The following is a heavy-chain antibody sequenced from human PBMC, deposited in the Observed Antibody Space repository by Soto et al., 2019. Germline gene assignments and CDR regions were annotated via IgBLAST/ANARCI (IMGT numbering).Heavy chain of an antibody. J-gene: IGHJ6*02. V-gene: IGHV4-39*01. Sequence: QLQLQESGPGLVKPSETLSLTCTVSGGSISSSSYYWGWIRQPPGKGLEWIGSIYYSGSTYYNPSLKSRVTISVDTSKNQFSLKLSSVTAADTAVYYCARLEQQLVYYYYGMDVWGQGTTVTVSS. CDR3: ARLEQQLVYYYYGMDV. CDR1: GGSISSSSYY. CDR2: IYYSGST. D-gene: IGHD6-13*01.